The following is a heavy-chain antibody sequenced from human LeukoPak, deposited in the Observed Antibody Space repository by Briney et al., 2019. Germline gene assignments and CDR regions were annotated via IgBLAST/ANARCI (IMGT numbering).Heavy chain of an antibody. CDR3: ARDAGSALLRFGELWHYYYYGMDV. CDR1: GGSISSYY. V-gene: IGHV4-4*07. CDR2: IYTSGST. J-gene: IGHJ6*02. Sequence: SETLSLTCTVSGGSISSYYWSWIRQPAGKGLEWIGRIYTSGSTNYTPSLKSRVTVSVDTSKNQFSLKLSSVTAADTAVYYCARDAGSALLRFGELWHYYYYGMDVWGQGTTVTVSS. D-gene: IGHD3-10*01.